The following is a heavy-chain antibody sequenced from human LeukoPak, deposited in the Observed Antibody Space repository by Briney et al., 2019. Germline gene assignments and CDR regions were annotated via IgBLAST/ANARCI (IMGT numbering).Heavy chain of an antibody. CDR1: GGSISDYY. CDR3: ARDEARSGYIHY. D-gene: IGHD3-22*01. V-gene: IGHV4-4*07. CDR2: IYITGTT. J-gene: IGHJ4*02. Sequence: PSETLSLTCTVSGGSISDYYWSWIRQPAGKGLEWIGRIYITGTTNYNPSLTGRITMSLDTSKDQLSLRLSSVTAADTAVYYCARDEARSGYIHYWGQGTLITVSS.